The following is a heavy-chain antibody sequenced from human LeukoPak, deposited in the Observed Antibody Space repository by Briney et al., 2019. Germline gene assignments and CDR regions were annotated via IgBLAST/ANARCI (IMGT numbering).Heavy chain of an antibody. CDR2: INGNSGDT. CDR3: ARVQTTGLLEWLY. CDR1: GYTFTSYY. Sequence: ASVKVSCKASGYTFTSYYMHWVRQAPGQGLEWMGWINGNSGDTKYAQKFQGRVTMTRDTSISTAYMELSRLRSDDTAIYYCARVQTTGLLEWLYWGQGALVTVSS. D-gene: IGHD3-3*01. J-gene: IGHJ4*02. V-gene: IGHV1-2*02.